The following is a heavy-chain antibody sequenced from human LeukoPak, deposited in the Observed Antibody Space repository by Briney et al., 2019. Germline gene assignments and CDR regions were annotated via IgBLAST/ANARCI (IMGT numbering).Heavy chain of an antibody. CDR1: GFTFSSYA. D-gene: IGHD4-11*01. CDR2: ISYDGSNK. V-gene: IGHV3-30-3*01. J-gene: IGHJ4*02. Sequence: GGSLRLSCAASGFTFSSYAMHWVRQAPGKGLEWVAVISYDGSNKYYADSVKGRFTISRDNSKNTLYLQMNSLRAEDTAVYYCARAMTTVRDDFDYWGQGTLVTVSS. CDR3: ARAMTTVRDDFDY.